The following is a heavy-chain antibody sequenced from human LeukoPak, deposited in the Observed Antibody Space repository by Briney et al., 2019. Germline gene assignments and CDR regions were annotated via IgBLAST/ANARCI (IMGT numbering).Heavy chain of an antibody. J-gene: IGHJ6*03. Sequence: GGSLRLSCVASGFTFSNAWMSWVRQAPGKGLEWVGRIKSKTDGRTTDNAAPVTGRFTISRDDSKNTLYLQMNSLRDEDTAVYYCAKGGAVSSKSITMVRGTRRYYYYMDVWGKGTTVTISS. CDR2: IKSKTDGRTT. CDR3: AKGGAVSSKSITMVRGTRRYYYYMDV. V-gene: IGHV3-15*01. CDR1: GFTFSNAW. D-gene: IGHD3-10*01.